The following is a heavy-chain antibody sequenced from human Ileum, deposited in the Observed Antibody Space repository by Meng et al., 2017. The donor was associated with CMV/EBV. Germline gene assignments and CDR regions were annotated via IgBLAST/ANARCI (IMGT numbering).Heavy chain of an antibody. V-gene: IGHV4-34*01. CDR2: INHSGGT. CDR3: ARGEVWLDN. CDR1: GGSFSGYY. Sequence: LSLTCCVYGGSFSGYYWTWIRQPPGKGLEWIGEINHSGGTNYNPSLKSRVTISLDTSKNQFSLKLSSVIAADTAVYFCARGEVWLDNWGQGTLVTVSS. J-gene: IGHJ5*02.